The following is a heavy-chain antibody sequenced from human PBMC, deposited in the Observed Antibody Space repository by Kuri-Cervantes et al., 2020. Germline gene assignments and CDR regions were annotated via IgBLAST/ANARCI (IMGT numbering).Heavy chain of an antibody. CDR2: ISYDGSNK. Sequence: LSLTCAASGFTFSSYAMNWVRQAPGKGLEWVAVISYDGSNKYYADSVKGRFTISRDNSKNTLYLQMNSLRAEDTAVHYCAKDGVRFREGGMDVWGQGTTVTVSS. CDR1: GFTFSSYA. V-gene: IGHV3-30*18. D-gene: IGHD3-3*01. J-gene: IGHJ6*02. CDR3: AKDGVRFREGGMDV.